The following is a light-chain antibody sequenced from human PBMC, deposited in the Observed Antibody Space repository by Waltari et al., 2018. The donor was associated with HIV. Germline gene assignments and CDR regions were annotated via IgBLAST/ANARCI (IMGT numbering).Light chain of an antibody. Sequence: DIQTTQSPSSLSASVGDRVTITCRASQNINRYLNWYQQKSGKAPNLLINGSSTLQSGVPSRFSGSGSGTDFTLTISGLHPEDFATYYCQQTYNAPWTFAQGTKVEI. J-gene: IGKJ1*01. CDR2: GSS. V-gene: IGKV1-39*01. CDR3: QQTYNAPWT. CDR1: QNINRY.